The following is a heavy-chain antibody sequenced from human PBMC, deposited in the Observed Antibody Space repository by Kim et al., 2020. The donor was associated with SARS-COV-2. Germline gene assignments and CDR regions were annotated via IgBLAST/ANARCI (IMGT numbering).Heavy chain of an antibody. Sequence: GGSLRLSCAASGFTFSSYAMHWVRQAPGKGLEWVAVISYDGSNKYYADSVKGRFTISRDNSKNTLYLQMNSLRAEDTAVYYCAREDSRAVAGYYYYGMDVWGQGTTVTVSS. CDR1: GFTFSSYA. D-gene: IGHD6-19*01. J-gene: IGHJ6*02. V-gene: IGHV3-30*04. CDR3: AREDSRAVAGYYYYGMDV. CDR2: ISYDGSNK.